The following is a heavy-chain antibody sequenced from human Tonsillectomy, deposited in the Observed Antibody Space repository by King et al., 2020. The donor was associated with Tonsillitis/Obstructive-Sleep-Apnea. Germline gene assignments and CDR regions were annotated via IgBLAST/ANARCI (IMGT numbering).Heavy chain of an antibody. V-gene: IGHV3-30*18. CDR3: AKDQADIVVVPAAPLYYYYYYYMDV. Sequence: VQLVESGGGVVQPGRSLRLSCAASGFTFSSYGMHWVLQAPGKGLEWGAVISYDGSNKVYADSRKVRFTISRDNSKNTLYLQMNSLRAEDTAVYYCAKDQADIVVVPAAPLYYYYYYYMDVWGKGTTVTVSS. D-gene: IGHD2-2*01. CDR2: ISYDGSNK. J-gene: IGHJ6*03. CDR1: GFTFSSYG.